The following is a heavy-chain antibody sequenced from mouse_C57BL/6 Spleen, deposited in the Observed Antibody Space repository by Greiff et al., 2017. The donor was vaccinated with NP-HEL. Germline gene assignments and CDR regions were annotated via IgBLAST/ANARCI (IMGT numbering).Heavy chain of an antibody. D-gene: IGHD2-5*01. CDR1: GYAFSSSW. CDR3: ARGDYSNYVGY. CDR2: IYPGDGDT. V-gene: IGHV1-82*01. Sequence: QVQLKQSGPELVKPGASVKISCKASGYAFSSSWMNWVKQRPGKGLEWIGRIYPGDGDTNYNGKFKGKATLTADKSSSTAYMQLSSLTSEDSAVYFWARGDYSNYVGYWGQGTTLTVSS. J-gene: IGHJ2*01.